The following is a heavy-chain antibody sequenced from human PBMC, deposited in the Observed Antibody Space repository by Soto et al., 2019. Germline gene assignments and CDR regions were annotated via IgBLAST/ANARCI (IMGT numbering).Heavy chain of an antibody. Sequence: QVQLVQSGAEVKKPGASVKVSCKASGYTFTSYGISWVRQAPGQGLEWMGWISAYNGNPNYAQRLQGRVTMTTDTSMSTAYMELGSLRADDTAVYYWARVTGILWFGERYDAFDIWGQGTMVTVSS. CDR2: ISAYNGNP. CDR3: ARVTGILWFGERYDAFDI. V-gene: IGHV1-18*01. J-gene: IGHJ3*02. CDR1: GYTFTSYG. D-gene: IGHD3-10*01.